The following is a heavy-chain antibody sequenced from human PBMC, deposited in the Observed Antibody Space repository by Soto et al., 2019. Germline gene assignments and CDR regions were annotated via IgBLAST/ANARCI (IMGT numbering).Heavy chain of an antibody. D-gene: IGHD3-10*01. CDR2: IYGGGAT. CDR3: ARDTIYYGMDV. V-gene: IGHV3-53*01. CDR1: GFTVYTNY. J-gene: IGHJ6*02. Sequence: EVQLVESGGGLIQPGGSLRLSCAASGFTVYTNYMSWVRQAPGKGLEWVSVIYGGGATYYADSVKGRFTISRDNAKNSLYLQMNSLRDEDTAVYYCARDTIYYGMDVWGQGTTVTVSS.